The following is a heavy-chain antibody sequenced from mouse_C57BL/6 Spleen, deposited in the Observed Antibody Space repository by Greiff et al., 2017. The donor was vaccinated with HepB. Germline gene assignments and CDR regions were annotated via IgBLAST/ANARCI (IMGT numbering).Heavy chain of an antibody. CDR1: GYTFTSYW. CDR2: IDPSDSYT. D-gene: IGHD1-1*01. J-gene: IGHJ3*01. CDR3: YYYGSSSWLAY. Sequence: QVQLQQPGAELVKPGASVKLSCKASGYTFTSYWMQWVKQRPGQGLEWIGEIDPSDSYTNYNQKFKGKATLTVDTSSSTAYMQLSSLTSEDSAVYCCYYYGSSSWLAYWGQGTLVTVSA. V-gene: IGHV1-50*01.